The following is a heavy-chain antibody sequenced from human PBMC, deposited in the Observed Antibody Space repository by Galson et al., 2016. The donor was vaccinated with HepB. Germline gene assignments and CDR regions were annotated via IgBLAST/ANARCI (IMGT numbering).Heavy chain of an antibody. Sequence: SVKVSCKASGDTFSTYSIAWVRQAPGQGLEWMGRIIPTFGIAIYAQNFQGRVTITADKSTSTAYMEVSSLRPEDTAVYYCAREYRGYRGDAFDIWGLGTTVTVSS. CDR3: AREYRGYRGDAFDI. D-gene: IGHD3-22*01. J-gene: IGHJ3*02. CDR2: IIPTFGIA. CDR1: GDTFSTYS. V-gene: IGHV1-69*04.